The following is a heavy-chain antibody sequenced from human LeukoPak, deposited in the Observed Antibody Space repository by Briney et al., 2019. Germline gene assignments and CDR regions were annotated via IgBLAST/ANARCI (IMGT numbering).Heavy chain of an antibody. CDR3: ARGLSGDYLSLFDY. Sequence: PGRSLRLACAASGFTFSSYGMHWVRQAPGKGLEWVAVISYDGSNKYYADSVKGRFTISRDNSKNTLYLQMNSLRAEDTAVYYCARGLSGDYLSLFDYWGQGTLVTVSS. CDR2: ISYDGSNK. D-gene: IGHD2-21*02. V-gene: IGHV3-30*03. J-gene: IGHJ4*02. CDR1: GFTFSSYG.